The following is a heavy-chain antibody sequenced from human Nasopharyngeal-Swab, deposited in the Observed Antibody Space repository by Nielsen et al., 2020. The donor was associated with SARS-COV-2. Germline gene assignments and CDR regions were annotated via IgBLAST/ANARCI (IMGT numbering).Heavy chain of an antibody. CDR1: GFIFRASA. Sequence: GESLKISCAASGFIFRASAIHWVRQASGKGLEWVGRIGDKGHNYATTYGASVQGRFTISRDDSKNTAFLQMDSLKTEDTALYYCTTDFYFDYWGQGTLVTVSS. V-gene: IGHV3-73*01. CDR2: IGDKGHNYAT. CDR3: TTDFYFDY. J-gene: IGHJ4*02.